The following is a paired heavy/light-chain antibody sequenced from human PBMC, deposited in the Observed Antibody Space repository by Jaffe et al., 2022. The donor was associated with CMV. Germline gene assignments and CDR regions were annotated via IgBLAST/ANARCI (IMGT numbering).Heavy chain of an antibody. CDR1: GGSISSYY. CDR2: FYYSGYT. D-gene: IGHD3-22*01. CDR3: ARSRDYYDSSAYFY. J-gene: IGHJ4*02. V-gene: IGHV4-59*01. Sequence: QVQLQESGPGLVKPSETLSLTCTVSGGSISSYYWSWIRQPPGKGLEWIGYFYYSGYTNNNPSLKSRVTISVDTSKNQFSLKLRSVTAADTAVYHCARSRDYYDSSAYFYWGQGTLVTVSS.
Light chain of an antibody. J-gene: IGLJ3*02. CDR2: STN. CDR1: SSNIGSNT. Sequence: QSVLTQPPSASGTPGQRVTISCSGSSSNIGSNTVNWYQQLPGTAPKLLIYSTNQRPSGVPDRFSGSKSGTSASLAISGLQSEDEADYYCAAWDDSLNGPVFGGGTKLTVL. CDR3: AAWDDSLNGPV. V-gene: IGLV1-44*01.